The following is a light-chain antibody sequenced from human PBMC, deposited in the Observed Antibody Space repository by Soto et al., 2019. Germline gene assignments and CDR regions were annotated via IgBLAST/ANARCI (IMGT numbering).Light chain of an antibody. V-gene: IGKV1-39*01. CDR2: AAS. J-gene: IGKJ2*02. CDR3: QQTYSTPRT. CDR1: QSISSY. Sequence: DIQMTQSPSSLSASVGDRVTITCRASQSISSYLNWYQQKPGKAPKLLIYAASSLQSGVPSRFSGSGSGTDFTLTITSLQPEDFATYHCQQTYSTPRTFGQGTKLEIK.